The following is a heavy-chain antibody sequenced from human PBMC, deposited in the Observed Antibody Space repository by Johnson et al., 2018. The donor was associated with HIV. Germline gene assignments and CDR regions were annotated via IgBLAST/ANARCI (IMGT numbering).Heavy chain of an antibody. Sequence: QVQLVESGGGVVQPGRSLRLSCAASGFTFSDYGMHWVRQAPGKGLVWVAVVSYDGSNQYYADSVKGRFTISRDNSKKTLYLQMNSLRAEDTAVYYCARDPTWTDSSGSGAFDIWGQGTMVTVSS. V-gene: IGHV3-30*03. D-gene: IGHD6-25*01. J-gene: IGHJ3*02. CDR2: VSYDGSNQ. CDR1: GFTFSDYG. CDR3: ARDPTWTDSSGSGAFDI.